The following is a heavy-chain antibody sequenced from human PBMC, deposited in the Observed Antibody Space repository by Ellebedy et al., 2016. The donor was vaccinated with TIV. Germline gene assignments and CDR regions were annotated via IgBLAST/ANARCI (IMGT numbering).Heavy chain of an antibody. V-gene: IGHV3-30*03. CDR3: AAEAWWRLDS. Sequence: GESLKISCAASGFTFSNCGMHWVRQAPGKGLEWVAVISYDGSTEYYADSVKGRFTISRDNAENSLFLEMNSLRVEETAVYYCAAEAWWRLDSWGQGTLVTVSS. J-gene: IGHJ4*02. CDR2: ISYDGSTE. CDR1: GFTFSNCG. D-gene: IGHD2-15*01.